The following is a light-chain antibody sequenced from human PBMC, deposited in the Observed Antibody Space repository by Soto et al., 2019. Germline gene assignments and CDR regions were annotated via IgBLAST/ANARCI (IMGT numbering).Light chain of an antibody. CDR1: SSDVGGYNY. CDR3: CSYAGSYTFVV. V-gene: IGLV2-11*01. Sequence: QSVLTQPRSVSGSPGQSVTISCTGTSSDVGGYNYVSWYQQHPGKAPKLLIYDVSKRPSGVPHRFSGSKSGNSASLTISGLQAEDEADYYCCSYAGSYTFVVFGGGTKLTVL. J-gene: IGLJ2*01. CDR2: DVS.